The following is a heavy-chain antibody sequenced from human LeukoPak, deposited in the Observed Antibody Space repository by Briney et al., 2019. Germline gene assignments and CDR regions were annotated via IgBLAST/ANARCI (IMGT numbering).Heavy chain of an antibody. V-gene: IGHV3-23*01. CDR2: ISGNSGAT. Sequence: GGTLRLSCATSGFTFSSYPMSWVRQAPGRGLEWVSVISGNSGATYYADSVKGRFTISRDNAKNTVYLQMNNLRGEDTALYYCSKAGDTNYYRHGDYWGQGTLVTASS. J-gene: IGHJ4*02. CDR1: GFTFSSYP. D-gene: IGHD4-11*01. CDR3: SKAGDTNYYRHGDY.